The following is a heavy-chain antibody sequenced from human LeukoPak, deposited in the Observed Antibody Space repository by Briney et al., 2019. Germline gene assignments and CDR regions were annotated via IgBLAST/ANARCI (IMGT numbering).Heavy chain of an antibody. D-gene: IGHD1-1*01. CDR3: ARGWRKIFAVPRQFDP. Sequence: SETLSLTCAVYGGSFSGYYWSWIRQPPGKGLEWIGEINHSGSTNYNPSLRSRVTISVDTSKNQFSLKLSSVTAADTAVYYYARGWRKIFAVPRQFDPWGQGTLVTVSS. V-gene: IGHV4-34*01. CDR1: GGSFSGYY. J-gene: IGHJ5*02. CDR2: INHSGST.